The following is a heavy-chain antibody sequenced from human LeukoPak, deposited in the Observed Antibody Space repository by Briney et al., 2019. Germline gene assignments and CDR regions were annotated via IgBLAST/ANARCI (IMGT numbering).Heavy chain of an antibody. CDR3: ANEHYDILTGYFDAFDI. CDR1: GFTFSSYG. D-gene: IGHD3-9*01. V-gene: IGHV3-30*02. Sequence: PGGSLRLSCAASGFTFSSYGMHWVRQAPGKGLEWVAFIRYDGSNKYYADSVKGRFTISRDNSKNTLYLQMNSLRAEDTAVYYCANEHYDILTGYFDAFDIWGQGTMVTVSS. J-gene: IGHJ3*02. CDR2: IRYDGSNK.